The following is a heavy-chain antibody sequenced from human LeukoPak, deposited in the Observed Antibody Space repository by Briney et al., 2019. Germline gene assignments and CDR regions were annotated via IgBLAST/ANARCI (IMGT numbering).Heavy chain of an antibody. Sequence: GGSLRLSCAASGFTFSNYWMHWVRQVPGKGLVWVSRINDDGSATFYADSVKGRFTISRDNAKNTLFLQINSLRAEDTAVYYCARGRSRYSSSPYGVFQHWGQGTLVTVSS. CDR1: GFTFSNYW. D-gene: IGHD6-13*01. J-gene: IGHJ1*01. V-gene: IGHV3-74*01. CDR2: INDDGSAT. CDR3: ARGRSRYSSSPYGVFQH.